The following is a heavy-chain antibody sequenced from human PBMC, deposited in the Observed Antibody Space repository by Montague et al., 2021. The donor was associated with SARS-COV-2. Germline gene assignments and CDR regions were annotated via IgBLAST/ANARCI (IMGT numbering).Heavy chain of an antibody. V-gene: IGHV3-74*01. Sequence: SLRLSCAASGFTFNSYWMHWVRQAPGKGLVWVSRINGDGNGRNYAESVKGRFTISRDNAKKTLYLQMNSLRAEDTAVYYCANYDSSSYVSLGYWGQGTLVTVSS. CDR2: INGDGNGR. CDR3: ANYDSSSYVSLGY. J-gene: IGHJ4*02. CDR1: GFTFNSYW. D-gene: IGHD3-22*01.